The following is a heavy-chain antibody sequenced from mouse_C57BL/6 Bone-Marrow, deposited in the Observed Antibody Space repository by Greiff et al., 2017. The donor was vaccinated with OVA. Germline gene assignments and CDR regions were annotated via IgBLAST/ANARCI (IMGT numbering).Heavy chain of an antibody. J-gene: IGHJ2*01. CDR2: INPYNGGT. CDR3: ARNFMCY. D-gene: IGHD1-1*01. Sequence: EVKVVESGPVLVKPGASVKMSCKASGYTFTDYYMNWVKQSHGKSLEWIGVINPYNGGTSYNQKFKGKATLTVDKSSSTAYMELNSLTSEDSAVYYCARNFMCYWGQGTTLTVSS. CDR1: GYTFTDYY. V-gene: IGHV1-19*01.